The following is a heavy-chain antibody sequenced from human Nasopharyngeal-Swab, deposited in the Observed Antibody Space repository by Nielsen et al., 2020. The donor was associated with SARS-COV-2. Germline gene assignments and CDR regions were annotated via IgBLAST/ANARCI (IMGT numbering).Heavy chain of an antibody. V-gene: IGHV3-21*04. J-gene: IGHJ4*02. CDR2: ISTGGSVM. Sequence: ESLKISCAASGCTFSRYGMNWVRQAPGKGLEWVPSISTGGSVMYSADSVKGRFTISRDNAQSSLHLQMNSLGVEDTARYYCVRGHCTGGSCPLDHWGQGTLVTVSS. D-gene: IGHD2-15*01. CDR3: VRGHCTGGSCPLDH. CDR1: GCTFSRYG.